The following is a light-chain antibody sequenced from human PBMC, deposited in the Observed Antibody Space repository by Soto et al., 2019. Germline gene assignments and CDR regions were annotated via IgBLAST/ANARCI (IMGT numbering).Light chain of an antibody. CDR1: QGIGST. Sequence: EIIMTQSPATLSVSPGEGATLSCRASQGIGSTLAWYQHKPGQTPRLLIYDTSNRATGIPDRFSGSGSGTDFTLTISRLEPEDFAVYYCQQYHSSPRTFGQGTKVDIK. CDR3: QQYHSSPRT. J-gene: IGKJ1*01. V-gene: IGKV3D-15*01. CDR2: DTS.